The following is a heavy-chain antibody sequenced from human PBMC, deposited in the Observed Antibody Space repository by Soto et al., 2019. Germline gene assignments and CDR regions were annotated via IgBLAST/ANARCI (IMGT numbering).Heavy chain of an antibody. J-gene: IGHJ4*02. CDR1: GFTFSSYT. CDR3: ATPPDYNWNDY. CDR2: VSGSGGST. Sequence: EVQLLESGGGLVQPGGSLRLSCAASGFTFSSYTMSWVRQAPGKGLEWISAVSGSGGSTYYADSVKGRFTISRDNSKDTLYLQMNNVRAEDPAVYYCATPPDYNWNDYWGQGTLVTVSS. D-gene: IGHD1-20*01. V-gene: IGHV3-23*01.